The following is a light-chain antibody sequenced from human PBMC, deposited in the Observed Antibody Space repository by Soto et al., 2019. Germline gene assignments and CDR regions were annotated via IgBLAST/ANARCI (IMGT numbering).Light chain of an antibody. CDR2: NNN. Sequence: QAVVTQPPSASATPGQRVTISCSGSSSNIGGNPVNWYQQLPGTAPKVLIYNNNQRPSGVPDRFSGSKSGTSASLAISGLQSEDEADYYCAAWHDSLNGPVFGGGTKLTVL. CDR3: AAWHDSLNGPV. J-gene: IGLJ3*02. V-gene: IGLV1-44*01. CDR1: SSNIGGNP.